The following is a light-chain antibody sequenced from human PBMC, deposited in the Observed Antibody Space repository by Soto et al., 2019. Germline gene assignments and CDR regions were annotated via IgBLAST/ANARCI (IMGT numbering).Light chain of an antibody. CDR1: QSVLYSSNNKNY. J-gene: IGKJ4*01. V-gene: IGKV4-1*01. CDR2: WAS. Sequence: DIVMTQSPDSLAVSLGERATINCKSSQSVLYSSNNKNYVAWYQQKPGQPPTLLIYWASTLENGVPDRFSGSGSGTEFTLTISSLQAEDVAVYYCQQYYVTPLTFGGGTKVDI. CDR3: QQYYVTPLT.